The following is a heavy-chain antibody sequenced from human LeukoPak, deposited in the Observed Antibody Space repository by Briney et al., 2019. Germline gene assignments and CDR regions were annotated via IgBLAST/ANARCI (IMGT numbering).Heavy chain of an antibody. CDR1: GFTFSSYA. V-gene: IGHV3-23*01. J-gene: IGHJ4*02. Sequence: GGSLRLSCAASGFTFSSYAMSWVRQAPGKGLEWVSAITGSGSNTYNVDSVKGRFTISRDNSQNTLYLQMNSLRAEDTAVYYCGKAAGSSGTYFLDYWGQGTLVTVSS. CDR2: ITGSGSNT. D-gene: IGHD1-26*01. CDR3: GKAAGSSGTYFLDY.